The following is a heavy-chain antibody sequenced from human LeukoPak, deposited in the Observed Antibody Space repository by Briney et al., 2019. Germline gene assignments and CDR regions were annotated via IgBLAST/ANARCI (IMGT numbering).Heavy chain of an antibody. CDR2: IYYSGST. D-gene: IGHD4-17*01. J-gene: IGHJ5*02. CDR3: AKDYGDYVGNWFDP. Sequence: PSETLSLTCTVSGGSISSYYWSWIRQPPGKGLEWIGYIYYSGSTNYNPSLKSRVTISVDTSKNQFPLKLSSVTAADTAVYYCAKDYGDYVGNWFDPWGQGTLVTVSS. V-gene: IGHV4-59*08. CDR1: GGSISSYY.